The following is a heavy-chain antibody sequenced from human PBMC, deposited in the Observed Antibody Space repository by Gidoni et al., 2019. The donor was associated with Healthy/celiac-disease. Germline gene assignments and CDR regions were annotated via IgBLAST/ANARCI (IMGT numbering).Heavy chain of an antibody. CDR3: ARFRYSGNYFDY. J-gene: IGHJ4*02. Sequence: QVQLVESGGGVVQPGRSLRLSCAASGFTFNTYGMHWVRQDPGTGLEWVAVISYDGTNKYYADSVKGQFTISRENSENTLYLQMNSLRTEDTAVYFCARFRYSGNYFDYWGQGTLVTVSS. V-gene: IGHV3-30*03. CDR2: ISYDGTNK. D-gene: IGHD1-26*01. CDR1: GFTFNTYG.